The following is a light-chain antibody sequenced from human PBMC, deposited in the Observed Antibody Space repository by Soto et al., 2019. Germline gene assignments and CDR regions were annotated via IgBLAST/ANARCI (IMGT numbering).Light chain of an antibody. CDR2: EVS. J-gene: IGLJ1*01. CDR1: SSDVGGYNY. CDR3: SSYTSSNTYV. Sequence: QSVLTQPASVSGSPGQSITSSCTGTSSDVGGYNYVSWYQQHPGKAPKLMIFEVSNRPSGVSNRFSGSKSGNTASLTISGLQAEDEADYYCSSYTSSNTYVLGTGTKLTV. V-gene: IGLV2-14*01.